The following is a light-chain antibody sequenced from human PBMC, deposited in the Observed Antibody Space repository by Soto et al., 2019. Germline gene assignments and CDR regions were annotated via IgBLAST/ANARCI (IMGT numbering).Light chain of an antibody. J-gene: IGLJ2*01. Sequence: QSVLTQPASVSGSPGQSITISCTGTTSDVGSYNLVSWYQQHPGKVPQLMIYEGTKRPSGVSNRFSGSQSGNTASLTISGLQADDEADYYCSSYAGSGTHVVFGGGTKVTVL. CDR2: EGT. V-gene: IGLV2-23*01. CDR1: TSDVGSYNL. CDR3: SSYAGSGTHVV.